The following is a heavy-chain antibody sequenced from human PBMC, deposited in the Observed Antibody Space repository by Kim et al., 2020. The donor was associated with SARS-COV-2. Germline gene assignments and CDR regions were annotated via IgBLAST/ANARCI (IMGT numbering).Heavy chain of an antibody. CDR1: GFSLSTSGVG. V-gene: IGHV2-5*02. Sequence: SGPTLVNPTPTLTLTCTFSGFSLSTSGVGVGWIRQPPGKALEWLALIYWDDDKRYSPSLKSRLTITKDTSKNQVVLTMTNMDPVDTATYYCAHSYNGYSSSWLAGWFDPWGQGTLVTVSS. CDR3: AHSYNGYSSSWLAGWFDP. CDR2: IYWDDDK. D-gene: IGHD6-13*01. J-gene: IGHJ5*02.